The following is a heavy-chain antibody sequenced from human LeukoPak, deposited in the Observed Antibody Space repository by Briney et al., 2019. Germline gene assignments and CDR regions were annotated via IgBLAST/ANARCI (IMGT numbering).Heavy chain of an antibody. CDR1: GFTFSSYS. D-gene: IGHD6-13*01. CDR3: ARGGYSSSRALDY. Sequence: GGSLRLSCAASGFTFSSYSMNWVRQAPGKGLEWVSSISSSSSYIYYADSVKGRFTISRDIAKNSLYLQMNSLRAEDTAVYYCARGGYSSSRALDYWGQGTLVTVSS. V-gene: IGHV3-21*01. J-gene: IGHJ4*02. CDR2: ISSSSSYI.